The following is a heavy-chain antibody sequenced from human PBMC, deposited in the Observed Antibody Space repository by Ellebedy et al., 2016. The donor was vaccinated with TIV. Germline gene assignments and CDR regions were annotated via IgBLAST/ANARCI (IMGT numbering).Heavy chain of an antibody. CDR3: AREGGNPPFDY. J-gene: IGHJ4*02. CDR2: IKQDGSEK. CDR1: GFTFSSYA. D-gene: IGHD4-23*01. V-gene: IGHV3-7*01. Sequence: GESLKISXAASGFTFSSYAMSWVRQAPGKGLEWVANIKQDGSEKYYVDSVKGRFTISRDIAKNSLYLQMNSLRAEDTAVYYCAREGGNPPFDYWGQGTLVTVSS.